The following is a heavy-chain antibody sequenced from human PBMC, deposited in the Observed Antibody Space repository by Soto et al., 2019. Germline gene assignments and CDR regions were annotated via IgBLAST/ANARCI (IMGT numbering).Heavy chain of an antibody. CDR3: AGDGRGISN. Sequence: QVQLVQSGAEVKKPGSSVKVSCKASGGTFSSYAISWVRQAPGQGLEWMGGIIPIFGTANYAQKFQGRVTXXAAESTSTAYMELSSLRAEDPAVYYGAGDGRGISNWGQGTLVTVSS. V-gene: IGHV1-69*12. J-gene: IGHJ4*02. CDR2: IIPIFGTA. D-gene: IGHD1-26*01. CDR1: GGTFSSYA.